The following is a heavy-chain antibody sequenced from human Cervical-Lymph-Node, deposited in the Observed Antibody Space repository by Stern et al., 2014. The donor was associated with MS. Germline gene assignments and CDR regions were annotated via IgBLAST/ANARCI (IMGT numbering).Heavy chain of an antibody. J-gene: IGHJ4*02. V-gene: IGHV4-31*03. D-gene: IGHD5-12*01. CDR1: GASVSSSGYY. CDR3: ARGATINDFDF. CDR2: IYNTVST. Sequence: LQLQESGPGLVKPSQTVSLTCTVSGASVSSSGYYWSGNRQHPGKGLGWIGYIYNTVSTYYTPSLKSRVTISLASSKNRFSLRLSSVTAADTAVYFCARGATINDFDFWGQGTLVTVSS.